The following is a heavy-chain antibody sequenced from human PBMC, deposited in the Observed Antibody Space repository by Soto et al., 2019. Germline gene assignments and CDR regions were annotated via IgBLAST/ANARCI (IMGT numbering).Heavy chain of an antibody. J-gene: IGHJ2*01. Sequence: QITLKESGPELVKPTQPLTLTCTFSGLSLSTSGVAVGWIRQPPGKALEWLSLIYWDDDKRYSPSLKSRLTIPKDTSKNQVVLTMTNMDPVDTATYYCVHQEWNNNTFYFDLWGRGTLVTVSS. CDR2: IYWDDDK. D-gene: IGHD1-1*01. V-gene: IGHV2-5*02. CDR1: GLSLSTSGVA. CDR3: VHQEWNNNTFYFDL.